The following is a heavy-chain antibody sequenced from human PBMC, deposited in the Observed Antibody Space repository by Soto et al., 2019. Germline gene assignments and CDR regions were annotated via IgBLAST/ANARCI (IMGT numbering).Heavy chain of an antibody. CDR1: GGSFSGYY. CDR3: AREAMVRDPYYYYGMDV. D-gene: IGHD3-10*01. CDR2: INHSGST. V-gene: IGHV4-34*01. Sequence: PSETLCLTCAVYGGSFSGYYWSWIRQPPGKGLEWIGEINHSGSTNYNPSLKSRVTISVDTSKNQFSLKLSSVTAADTAVYYCAREAMVRDPYYYYGMDVWGQGTTVTVSS. J-gene: IGHJ6*02.